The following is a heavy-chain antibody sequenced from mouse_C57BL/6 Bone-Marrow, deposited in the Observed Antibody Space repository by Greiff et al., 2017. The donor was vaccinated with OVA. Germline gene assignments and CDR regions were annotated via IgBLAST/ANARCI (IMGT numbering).Heavy chain of an antibody. V-gene: IGHV2-9*01. Sequence: VHLVESGPGLVAPSQSLSITCTVSGFSLTSYGVDWVRQPPGKGLEWLGVIWGGGSTNYNSALMSRLSISKDNSKSQVFLKMNSLQTDDTAMYYCAKHKGIFITTVVADYWGQGTTLTVSS. D-gene: IGHD1-1*01. J-gene: IGHJ2*01. CDR2: IWGGGST. CDR1: GFSLTSYG. CDR3: AKHKGIFITTVVADY.